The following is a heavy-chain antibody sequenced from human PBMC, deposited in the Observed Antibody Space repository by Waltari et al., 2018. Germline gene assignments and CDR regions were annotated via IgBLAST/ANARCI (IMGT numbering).Heavy chain of an antibody. V-gene: IGHV1-8*03. CDR2: MNPNSGNT. D-gene: IGHD3-3*01. CDR1: GYTFTSYD. Sequence: QVQLVQSGAEVKKPGASVKVSCKASGYTFTSYDINWARQATGQGLEWMGWMNPNSGNTGYAQKFQGRVTITRNTSISTAYMELSSLRSEDTAVYYCARGLTYYDFWSGYYAFDYWGQGTLVTVSS. CDR3: ARGLTYYDFWSGYYAFDY. J-gene: IGHJ4*02.